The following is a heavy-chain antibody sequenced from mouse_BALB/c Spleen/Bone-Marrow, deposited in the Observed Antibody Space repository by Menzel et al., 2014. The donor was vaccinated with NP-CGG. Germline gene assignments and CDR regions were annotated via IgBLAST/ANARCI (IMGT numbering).Heavy chain of an antibody. D-gene: IGHD2-14*01. V-gene: IGHV1-67*01. J-gene: IGHJ4*01. CDR1: GYTFTDYA. CDR2: ISTYNGNT. Sequence: VQLQQSGPEVVRPGVSVKISCKGSGYTFTDYAMHWVKQSHAKSLEWIGVISTYNGNTNYNQKFKGKATMTVDKSSSPAYMELARFISNDYAIYCCAREVRASWYAMDYWCQGTSVTVTS. CDR3: AREVRASWYAMDY.